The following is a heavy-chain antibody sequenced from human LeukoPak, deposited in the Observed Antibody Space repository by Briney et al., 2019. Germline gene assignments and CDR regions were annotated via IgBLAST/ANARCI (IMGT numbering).Heavy chain of an antibody. J-gene: IGHJ4*02. D-gene: IGHD1-26*01. CDR3: AKDVGVPDSGRPYFDY. V-gene: IGHV3-23*01. CDR2: ISGSGGST. Sequence: GGSLRLSCAASGFTFSSYAMTWVRQAPGKGLEWVSAISGSGGSTYYADSVKGRFTISRDNSKNTLYLHMNSLRPEDTAIYYCAKDVGVPDSGRPYFDYWGQGSLVTVSS. CDR1: GFTFSSYA.